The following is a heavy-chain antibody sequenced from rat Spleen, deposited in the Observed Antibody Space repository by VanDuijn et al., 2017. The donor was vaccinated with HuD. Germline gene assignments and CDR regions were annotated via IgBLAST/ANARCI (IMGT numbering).Heavy chain of an antibody. V-gene: IGHV2S63*01. CDR3: TRAYYSSLNWFAY. CDR1: GFSLTDYS. D-gene: IGHD1-2*01. J-gene: IGHJ2*01. Sequence: EVQLKESGPGLVQPSQTLSLTCTVSGFSLTDYSVHWVRQPPGEGLEWMGVMWTGGTTAYNSALKSRLSFSRDTSKSQVFLRMNSLQTEDTAIYYCTRAYYSSLNWFAYWGQGVMVTVSS. CDR2: MWTGGTT.